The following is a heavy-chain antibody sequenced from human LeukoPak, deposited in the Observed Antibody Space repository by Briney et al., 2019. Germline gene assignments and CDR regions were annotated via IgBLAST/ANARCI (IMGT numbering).Heavy chain of an antibody. CDR2: ISAYNGNT. CDR3: ARVLSSLLWFGELLVSGGWFDP. CDR1: GYTFTSYG. Sequence: ASVKVSCKASGYTFTSYGISWVRQAPGQGLEWMGWISAYNGNTNYAQKLQDRVTMTTDTSTSTAYMELRSLRSDDTAVYYCARVLSSLLWFGELLVSGGWFDPWGQGTLVTVSS. V-gene: IGHV1-18*01. D-gene: IGHD3-10*01. J-gene: IGHJ5*02.